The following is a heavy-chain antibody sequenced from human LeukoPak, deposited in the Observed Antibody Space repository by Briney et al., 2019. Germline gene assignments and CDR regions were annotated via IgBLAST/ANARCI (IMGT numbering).Heavy chain of an antibody. CDR3: ARDPSGGGYYDY. V-gene: IGHV1-69*04. CDR1: GGTFSSYT. J-gene: IGHJ4*02. D-gene: IGHD3-22*01. CDR2: IIPILGIA. Sequence: SVKVSCKASGGTFSSYTISWVRQAPGQGLEWMGRIIPILGIANYAQKFQGRVTITADKSTSTAYMELSSLRSEDTAVYYCARDPSGGGYYDYWGQGTLVTVSS.